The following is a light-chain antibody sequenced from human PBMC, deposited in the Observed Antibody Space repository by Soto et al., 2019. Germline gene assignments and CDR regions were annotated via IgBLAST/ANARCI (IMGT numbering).Light chain of an antibody. Sequence: VLTQSPGTLSLSPGERATLSCRASQGVSSYVAWYQQKPGRPPRLLIYGASSRASGIPDGFRGSGSGTASTLTSSELEPEDFALYSLQQKGSPLTFGLGTK. J-gene: IGKJ1*01. CDR1: QGVSSY. CDR2: GAS. CDR3: QQKGSPLT. V-gene: IGKV3-20*01.